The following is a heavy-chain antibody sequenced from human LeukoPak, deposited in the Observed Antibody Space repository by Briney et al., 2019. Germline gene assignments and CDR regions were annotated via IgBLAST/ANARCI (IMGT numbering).Heavy chain of an antibody. Sequence: AASVKVSCKASGGTFSSYAISWVRQAPGQGLEWMGGIIPIFGTANYAQKFQGRVTITTDESTSTAYMELSSLRSEDTAVYYCAREGSYCSSTSCLRLFNWFDPWGQGTLVTVSS. CDR3: AREGSYCSSTSCLRLFNWFDP. D-gene: IGHD2-2*01. V-gene: IGHV1-69*05. CDR1: GGTFSSYA. CDR2: IIPIFGTA. J-gene: IGHJ5*02.